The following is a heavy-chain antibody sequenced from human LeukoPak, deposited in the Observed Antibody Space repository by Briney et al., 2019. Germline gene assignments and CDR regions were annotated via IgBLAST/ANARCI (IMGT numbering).Heavy chain of an antibody. CDR1: GGSISSYY. CDR3: ARQYSYGYYFDY. CDR2: IYYSGST. Sequence: SETLSLTCTVSGGSISSYYWSWIRQPPGKGLEWIGYIYYSGSTNYNPSLKSRVTISVDTSKNQFSLKLGSVTAADTAVYYCARQYSYGYYFDYWGQGTLVTVSS. V-gene: IGHV4-59*01. J-gene: IGHJ4*02. D-gene: IGHD5-18*01.